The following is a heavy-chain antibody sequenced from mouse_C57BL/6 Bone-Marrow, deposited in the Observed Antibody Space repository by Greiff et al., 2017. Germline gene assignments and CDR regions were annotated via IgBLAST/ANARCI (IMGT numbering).Heavy chain of an antibody. CDR1: GYTFTSYW. CDR2: INPSNGGT. Sequence: QVQLQQSGTELVKPGASVKLSCKASGYTFTSYWMHWVKQRPGQGLEWIGNINPSNGGTNYNEKFKSKATLTVDKSSSTAYMQLSSLTSEDSAVYYCARFGEIAKEDYFDYWGQGTTLTVSS. J-gene: IGHJ2*01. V-gene: IGHV1-53*01. CDR3: ARFGEIAKEDYFDY.